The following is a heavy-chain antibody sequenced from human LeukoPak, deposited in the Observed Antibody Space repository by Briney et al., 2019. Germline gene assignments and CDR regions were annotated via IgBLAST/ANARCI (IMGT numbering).Heavy chain of an antibody. CDR3: ERDLLEWYFDY. V-gene: IGHV3-74*01. CDR1: GFRFSAYR. Sequence: GGSILKYCSGSGFRFSAYRMHWVRKLPGKGLVWVSRINSDGSSISYADSVKGRFTISRDNAKNTLYLQMNSLRAEDTAVYYGERDLLEWYFDYWVPVTLVTVSS. CDR2: INSDGSSI. D-gene: IGHD3-3*01. J-gene: IGHJ4*02.